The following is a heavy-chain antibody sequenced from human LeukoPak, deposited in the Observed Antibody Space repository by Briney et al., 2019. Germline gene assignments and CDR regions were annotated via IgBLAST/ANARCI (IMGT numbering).Heavy chain of an antibody. Sequence: GGSLRLSCAASGFTFSSYSMNWVRQAPGKGLEWVSRISSSGSDKYHAESVKGRFTISRDKSTSILYLQINSLRVEDTAVYYCAKARGVATNYGALDYWGQGTLVTVSS. CDR2: ISSSGSDK. D-gene: IGHD4/OR15-4a*01. V-gene: IGHV3-21*04. J-gene: IGHJ4*02. CDR3: AKARGVATNYGALDY. CDR1: GFTFSSYS.